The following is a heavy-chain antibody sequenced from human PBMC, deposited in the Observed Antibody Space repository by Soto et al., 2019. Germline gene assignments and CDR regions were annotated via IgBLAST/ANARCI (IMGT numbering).Heavy chain of an antibody. CDR3: ARRVEMATIRGYYYYYGMDV. J-gene: IGHJ6*02. CDR1: GFTVSSNY. CDR2: IYSGGST. D-gene: IGHD5-12*01. V-gene: IGHV3-53*01. Sequence: GGSLRLSCAASGFTVSSNYMCWVRQAPGTGLEWVSVIYSGGSTYYADSVKGRFTISRDNSKNTLYLQMNSLRAEDTAGYYCARRVEMATIRGYYYYYGMDVWGQGTTVTVSS.